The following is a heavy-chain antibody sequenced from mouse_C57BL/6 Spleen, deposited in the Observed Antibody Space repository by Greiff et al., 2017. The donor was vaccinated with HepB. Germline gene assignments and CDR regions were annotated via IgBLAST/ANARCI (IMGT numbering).Heavy chain of an antibody. J-gene: IGHJ1*03. CDR1: GFTFSSYA. V-gene: IGHV5-4*01. D-gene: IGHD1-1*01. CDR2: ISDGGSYT. CDR3: ARDDYYGSSPYWYFDV. Sequence: EVQVVESGGGLVKPGGSLKLSCAASGFTFSSYAMSWVRQTPEKRLEWVATISDGGSYTYYPDNVKGRFTISRDNAKNNLYLQMNHLKSEDTAMYYCARDDYYGSSPYWYFDVWGTGTTVTVSS.